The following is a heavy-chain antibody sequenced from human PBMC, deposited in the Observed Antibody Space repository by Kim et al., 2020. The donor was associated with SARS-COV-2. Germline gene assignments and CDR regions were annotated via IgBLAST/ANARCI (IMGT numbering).Heavy chain of an antibody. J-gene: IGHJ6*02. CDR3: ARRLPSHYGMDV. Sequence: SETLSLTCTVSGGSISSGSYYWGWIRQPPGKGLQWIGNIYYSGSTYYNPSLRSRVTLSVDTSRNQFFLKLTSVTATDTAVYYCARRLPSHYGMDVWGQGTTVPVSS. V-gene: IGHV4-39*01. CDR2: IYYSGST. D-gene: IGHD2-21*02. CDR1: GGSISSGSYY.